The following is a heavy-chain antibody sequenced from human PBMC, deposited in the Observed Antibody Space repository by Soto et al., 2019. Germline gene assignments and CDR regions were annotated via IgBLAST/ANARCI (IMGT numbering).Heavy chain of an antibody. V-gene: IGHV3-33*01. J-gene: IGHJ1*01. CDR2: IWYDGSNK. Sequence: QVQLVESGGGVVQPGRSLRLSCAASGFTFSSYGMHWVRQAPGKGLEWVAVIWYDGSNKYYADSVKGRFTISRDNSKNTLYLQMNSPRAEDTAVYYCAREARAYSSALAEYFQHWGQGTLVTVSS. D-gene: IGHD6-19*01. CDR1: GFTFSSYG. CDR3: AREARAYSSALAEYFQH.